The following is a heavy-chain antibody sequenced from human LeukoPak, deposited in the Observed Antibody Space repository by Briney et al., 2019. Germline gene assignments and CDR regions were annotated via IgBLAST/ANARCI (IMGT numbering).Heavy chain of an antibody. V-gene: IGHV3-21*01. CDR3: ARGRYGSGSYYGYYGMDV. CDR2: ISSSNSYI. D-gene: IGHD3-10*01. J-gene: IGHJ6*04. Sequence: AGSLRLSCAVSGFTFSSYSLNWVRQAPGKGLEWVSSISSSNSYIYYSESVKVRYTISRDNAKHSMYLQKNSLRAEDKAVYYCARGRYGSGSYYGYYGMDVWGKGPTVTVSS. CDR1: GFTFSSYS.